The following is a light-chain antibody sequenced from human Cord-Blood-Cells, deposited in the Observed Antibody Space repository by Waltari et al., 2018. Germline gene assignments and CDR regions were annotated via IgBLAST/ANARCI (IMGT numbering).Light chain of an antibody. Sequence: QSALTQPRSVSGSPGQSVTISCTGTNSAVGGYNYVPWYQQHPGKAPKLMIYDVSKRPSGVPDRFSGSKSGNTASLTISGLQAEDEADYYCCSYAGSYTHYVFGTGTKVTVL. CDR2: DVS. J-gene: IGLJ1*01. CDR3: CSYAGSYTHYV. V-gene: IGLV2-11*01. CDR1: NSAVGGYNY.